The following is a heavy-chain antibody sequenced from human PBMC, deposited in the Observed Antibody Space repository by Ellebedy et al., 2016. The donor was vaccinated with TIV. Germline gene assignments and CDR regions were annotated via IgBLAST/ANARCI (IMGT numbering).Heavy chain of an antibody. D-gene: IGHD2-2*01. CDR1: GYSFTSYW. J-gene: IGHJ3*02. CDR2: IYPGDSDT. V-gene: IGHV5-51*01. Sequence: GESLKISXKGSGYSFTSYWIGWVRQMPGKGLEWMGIIYPGDSDTRYSPSFQGQVTISADKSISTAYLQWSSLKASDTAMYYCARLVGNDCSSTSCFYDAFDIWGQGTMVTVSS. CDR3: ARLVGNDCSSTSCFYDAFDI.